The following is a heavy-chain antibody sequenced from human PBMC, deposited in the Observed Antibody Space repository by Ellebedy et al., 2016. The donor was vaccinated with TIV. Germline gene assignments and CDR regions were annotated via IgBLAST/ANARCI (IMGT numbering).Heavy chain of an antibody. J-gene: IGHJ4*02. CDR1: GGSVTSHDSY. Sequence: MPSETLSLTCTVSGGSVTSHDSYRGWVRQPPGGGLEWIVIQHITGLTYYNWSLKSRVTISVDSSRNEFSLQLTSSFVSDTAVYFCARQLNTPYRLDVWGQGVLVTVSP. D-gene: IGHD2-15*01. CDR2: QHITGLT. V-gene: IGHV4-39*01. CDR3: ARQLNTPYRLDV.